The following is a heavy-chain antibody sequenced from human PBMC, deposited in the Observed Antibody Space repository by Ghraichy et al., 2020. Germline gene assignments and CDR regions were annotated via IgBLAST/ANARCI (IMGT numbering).Heavy chain of an antibody. J-gene: IGHJ6*02. D-gene: IGHD3-16*01. Sequence: SETLSLTCTVSGGSVSSGSYYWSWIRQPPGKGLEWIGYIYYSGSTNYNPSLKSRVTISVDTSKNQFSLKLSSVTAADTAVYYCARDTGGTGEYGMDVWGQGTTVTVSS. V-gene: IGHV4-61*01. CDR3: ARDTGGTGEYGMDV. CDR2: IYYSGST. CDR1: GGSVSSGSYY.